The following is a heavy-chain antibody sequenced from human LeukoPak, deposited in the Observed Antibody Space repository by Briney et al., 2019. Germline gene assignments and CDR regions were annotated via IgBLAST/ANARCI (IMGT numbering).Heavy chain of an antibody. J-gene: IGHJ4*02. CDR2: IYYSGST. CDR1: GGSISSYY. CDR3: ARNPDFWSGLYYFDY. V-gene: IGHV4-59*01. Sequence: SETLSLTCTVSGGSISSYYWSWIRQPPGKGLEWIGYIYYSGSTNYNPSLKSRVTISVDTSKNQFSLKLSSVTAADTAVYYCARNPDFWSGLYYFDYWGQGTLVTVSS. D-gene: IGHD3-3*01.